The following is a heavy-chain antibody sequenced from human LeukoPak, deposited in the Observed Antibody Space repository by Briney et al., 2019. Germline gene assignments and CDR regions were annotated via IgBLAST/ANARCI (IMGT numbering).Heavy chain of an antibody. CDR3: ARDYYGGNPGYYFEY. J-gene: IGHJ4*02. D-gene: IGHD4-23*01. CDR1: GGSISSGNYY. CDR2: INFSGST. Sequence: SQTLSLTCTVSGGSISSGNYYWSWIRQHPGKGLEWIGYINFSGSTDYNPSLKSRVTISVDTSKNQFSLKLSSVTAVDTAVYYCARDYYGGNPGYYFEYWGQGTLVTVSS. V-gene: IGHV4-31*03.